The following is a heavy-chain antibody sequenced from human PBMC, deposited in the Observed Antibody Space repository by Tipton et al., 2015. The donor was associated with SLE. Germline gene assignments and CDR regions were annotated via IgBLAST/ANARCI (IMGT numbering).Heavy chain of an antibody. Sequence: TLSLTCIVSGASIGSSSSSWAWIRQSPNKGLEWIGNIYYDGNTYYNPSLKSRVTISADTSKNVFSLRLSSVTAADTALYYCARGFCSDGLCYGRGYFDHWGQGTLVTVSS. D-gene: IGHD2-8*01. CDR1: GASIGSSSSS. V-gene: IGHV4-39*07. J-gene: IGHJ4*02. CDR2: IYYDGNT. CDR3: ARGFCSDGLCYGRGYFDH.